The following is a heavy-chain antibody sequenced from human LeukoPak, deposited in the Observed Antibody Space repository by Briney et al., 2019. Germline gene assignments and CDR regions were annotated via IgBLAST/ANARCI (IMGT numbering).Heavy chain of an antibody. Sequence: PGGSLRLSCAASGFTFSSYSMNWVRQAPGKGLEWVSYISSSSSTIYYADSVKGRFTISRDNAKNSLYLQMNSLRAEDTAVYYCARDSEWGSGSYFSHYYYYMDVWGKGTTVTVSS. J-gene: IGHJ6*03. CDR2: ISSSSSTI. CDR3: ARDSEWGSGSYFSHYYYYMDV. CDR1: GFTFSSYS. D-gene: IGHD1-26*01. V-gene: IGHV3-48*01.